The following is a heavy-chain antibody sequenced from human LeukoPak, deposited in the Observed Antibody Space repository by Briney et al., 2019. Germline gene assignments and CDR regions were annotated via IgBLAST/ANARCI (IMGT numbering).Heavy chain of an antibody. CDR3: ARFLREYYYDSSGSTDYYYYYGMDV. CDR1: GYTFTSYA. D-gene: IGHD3-22*01. J-gene: IGHJ6*02. CDR2: INTNTGSP. V-gene: IGHV7-4-1*02. Sequence: ASVKVSCKASGYTFTSYAMNWVRQAPGQGLEWMGWINTNTGSPTYAQGFTGRFVFSLDTSVSTAYLQISSLKAEDTAVYYCARFLREYYYDSSGSTDYYYYYGMDVWGQGTTVTVSS.